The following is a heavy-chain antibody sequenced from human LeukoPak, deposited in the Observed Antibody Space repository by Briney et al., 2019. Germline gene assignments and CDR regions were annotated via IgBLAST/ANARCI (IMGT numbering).Heavy chain of an antibody. D-gene: IGHD6-13*01. V-gene: IGHV1-18*01. CDR1: GYTFTSYG. Sequence: ASVKVSCKASGYTFTSYGISWVRQAPGQGLEWMGWISAYNGNTNYAQKLQGRVTMTTDTSTSKAYMELRSLRSDDTAVYYCARDPRRGQQLVHFDYWGQGTLVTVSS. CDR3: ARDPRRGQQLVHFDY. J-gene: IGHJ4*02. CDR2: ISAYNGNT.